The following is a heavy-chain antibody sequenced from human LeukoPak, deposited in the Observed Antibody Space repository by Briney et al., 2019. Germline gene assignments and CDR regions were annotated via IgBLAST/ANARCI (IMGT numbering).Heavy chain of an antibody. D-gene: IGHD6-19*01. Sequence: SGGSLRLSCAASGFTFSDYAMTWVRQAPGKGLEWIGEINHSGSTNYNPSLKSRVTISVDTSKNQFSLKLSSVTAADTAVYYCARIAVPRVRRYFDYWGQGTLVTVSS. V-gene: IGHV4-34*01. CDR2: INHSGST. CDR1: GFTFSDYA. J-gene: IGHJ4*02. CDR3: ARIAVPRVRRYFDY.